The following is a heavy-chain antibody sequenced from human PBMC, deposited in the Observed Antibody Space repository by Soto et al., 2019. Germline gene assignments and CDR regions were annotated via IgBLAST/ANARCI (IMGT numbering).Heavy chain of an antibody. J-gene: IGHJ4*02. Sequence: ASVKVSCKASGYTFTSYAMNWVRQAPGQGLEWMGWFNTNTGNPTYAQGFTGRFVFSLDTSVSTAYLQICSLKAEDTAVYYCARDSSSWYYDYWGQGTLVTVSS. CDR3: ARDSSSWYYDY. V-gene: IGHV7-4-1*01. CDR1: GYTFTSYA. D-gene: IGHD6-13*01. CDR2: FNTNTGNP.